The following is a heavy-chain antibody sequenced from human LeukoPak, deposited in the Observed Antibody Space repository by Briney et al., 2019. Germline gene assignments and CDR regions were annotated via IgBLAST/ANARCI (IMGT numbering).Heavy chain of an antibody. V-gene: IGHV3-30*04. CDR1: GFTFSSYA. CDR2: ISYDGSNK. CDR3: AKGGYGDHYYYYYYMDV. J-gene: IGHJ6*03. Sequence: GGSLRLSCAASGFTFSSYAMHWVRQAPGKGLEWVAVISYDGSNKYYADSVKGRFTISRDNSKNTLYLQMSSLRVEDTAVYYCAKGGYGDHYYYYYYMDVWGKGTPVTISS. D-gene: IGHD4-17*01.